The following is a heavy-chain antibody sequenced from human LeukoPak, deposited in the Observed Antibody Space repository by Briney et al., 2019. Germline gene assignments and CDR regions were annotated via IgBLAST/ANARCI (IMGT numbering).Heavy chain of an antibody. CDR2: INWNGGST. Sequence: PGGSLRLSCAASGFTFDDYGMSWVRRAPGKGLEWVSGINWNGGSTGYADSVKGRFTISRDNAKNSLYLQMNSLRAEDTALYYCARTGSSSELNWFDPWGQGTLVTVSS. CDR1: GFTFDDYG. CDR3: ARTGSSSELNWFDP. V-gene: IGHV3-20*04. J-gene: IGHJ5*02. D-gene: IGHD6-6*01.